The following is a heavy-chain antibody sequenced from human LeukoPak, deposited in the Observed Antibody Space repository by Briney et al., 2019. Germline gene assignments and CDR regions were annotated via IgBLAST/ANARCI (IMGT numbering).Heavy chain of an antibody. Sequence: GGSLRLSCAASGFTFNSYSMNWVRQAPGKGLEWVSYISSSSTIYYADSVKGRFTISRDNAKNSLYLQMNSLRAEDTAVYYCARDGIAATGFDPWGQGTLVTVSS. J-gene: IGHJ5*02. D-gene: IGHD6-13*01. CDR1: GFTFNSYS. CDR3: ARDGIAATGFDP. CDR2: ISSSSTI. V-gene: IGHV3-48*01.